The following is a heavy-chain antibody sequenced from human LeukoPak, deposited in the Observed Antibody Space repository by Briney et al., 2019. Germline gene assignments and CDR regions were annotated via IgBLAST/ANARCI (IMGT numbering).Heavy chain of an antibody. V-gene: IGHV1-8*01. CDR1: GYTFTTYD. Sequence: ASVKVSCKASGYTFTTYDINWVRHATGQGLEWMGWMNPNSGNTGYAQKFQGRVTMTRNTSISTAYMELSSLRSEDTAVYYCARGPNKSDGGNSGSAWFDPRGQGTLVTVSS. D-gene: IGHD4-23*01. CDR3: ARGPNKSDGGNSGSAWFDP. CDR2: MNPNSGNT. J-gene: IGHJ5*02.